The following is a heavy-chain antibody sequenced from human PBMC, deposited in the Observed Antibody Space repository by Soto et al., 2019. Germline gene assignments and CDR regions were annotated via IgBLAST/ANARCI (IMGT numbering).Heavy chain of an antibody. V-gene: IGHV3-30*04. Sequence: QVQLVESGGGVVQPGRSLRLSCAASGFTFSSHAIHWVRQSPGKGLEWVAVISYDASQKYYADSVKGRFTISRDNSKNTVYLQLNSLGAEEMAIYYCALEGGIDGGSAYTWGQGTLVTVSS. CDR3: ALEGGIDGGSAYT. D-gene: IGHD2-15*01. CDR1: GFTFSSHA. CDR2: ISYDASQK. J-gene: IGHJ5*02.